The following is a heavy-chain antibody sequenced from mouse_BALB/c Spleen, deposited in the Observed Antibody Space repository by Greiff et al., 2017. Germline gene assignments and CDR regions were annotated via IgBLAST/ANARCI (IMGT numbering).Heavy chain of an antibody. V-gene: IGHV1-39*01. D-gene: IGHD1-1*01. CDR2: INPYYGST. J-gene: IGHJ2*01. Sequence: EVQLQQSGPELVKPGASVKISCKASGYSFTDYIMLWVKQSHGKSLEWIGNINPYYGSTSYNLKFKGKATLTVDKSSSTAYMQLNSLTSEDSAVYYCARVEVLRYFDYWGQGTTLTVSS. CDR3: ARVEVLRYFDY. CDR1: GYSFTDYI.